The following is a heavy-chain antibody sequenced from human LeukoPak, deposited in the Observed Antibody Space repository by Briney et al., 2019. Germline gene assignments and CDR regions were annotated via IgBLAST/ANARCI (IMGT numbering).Heavy chain of an antibody. Sequence: PSETLSLTCAVYVGSFSGYYWSWIRQTPGKGLEWIGEINHSGSTSYNPSLKSRVTVSVLTSKNQFSLKLSSVSAADTAVYYCARQREGYFDLWGRGTLVTVPS. CDR2: INHSGST. D-gene: IGHD6-25*01. V-gene: IGHV4-34*01. J-gene: IGHJ2*01. CDR1: VGSFSGYY. CDR3: ARQREGYFDL.